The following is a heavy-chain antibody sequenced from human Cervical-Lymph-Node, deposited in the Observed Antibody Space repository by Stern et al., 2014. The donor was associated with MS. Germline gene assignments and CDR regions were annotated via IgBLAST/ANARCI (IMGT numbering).Heavy chain of an antibody. CDR3: ARTDILLIDH. J-gene: IGHJ5*02. Sequence: QLQLQESGPGLVKPSQTLSLSFTVSGASIRSDDYYWTWIRQTSGKGLEWIGYIHYSGNTYYSPSLRSRVTISVDTSKNQFSLKLSSVTAADTAVYYCARTDILLIDHWGQGTLVTVSS. CDR2: IHYSGNT. D-gene: IGHD3-10*01. CDR1: GASIRSDDYY. V-gene: IGHV4-30-4*01.